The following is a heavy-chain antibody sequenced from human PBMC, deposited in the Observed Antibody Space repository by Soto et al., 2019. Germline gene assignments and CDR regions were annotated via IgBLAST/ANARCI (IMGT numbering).Heavy chain of an antibody. V-gene: IGHV1-69*12. CDR1: GGTFSSYA. J-gene: IGHJ4*02. D-gene: IGHD6-6*01. CDR3: ARGSIAARDVDY. Sequence: QVQLVQSGAEVKKPGSSVKVSCKASGGTFSSYAISWVRQAPGQGLEWMGGIIPIFGTANYAQKFQGRVTIAAEESTSTAYMELTGLRSEDTAVYYCARGSIAARDVDYWGQGTLVTVSS. CDR2: IIPIFGTA.